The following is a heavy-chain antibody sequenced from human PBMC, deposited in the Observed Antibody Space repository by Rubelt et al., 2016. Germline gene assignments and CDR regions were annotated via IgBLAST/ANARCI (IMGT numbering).Heavy chain of an antibody. CDR3: ARDGGQGYCSSGLCYTYAMDV. D-gene: IGHD2-8*01. CDR2: IWHDGSNK. Sequence: VATIWHDGSNKYLADSVKGRFTISRDNSKNTLDLQMNSLRVDDTAVYYCARDGGQGYCSSGLCYTYAMDVWGQGTTVTVSS. J-gene: IGHJ6*02. V-gene: IGHV3-33*01.